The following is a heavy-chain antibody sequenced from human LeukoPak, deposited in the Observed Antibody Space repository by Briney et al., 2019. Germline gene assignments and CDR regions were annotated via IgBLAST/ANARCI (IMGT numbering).Heavy chain of an antibody. CDR3: ARLSEDGSGSYPGLRFDP. J-gene: IGHJ5*02. CDR2: INTNTGNP. D-gene: IGHD3-10*01. V-gene: IGHV7-4-1*02. Sequence: ASVQFSCKASGYTFTSYAMNWVRQAPGQGLEWMGWINTNTGNPTYAQGFTGRFVFSLDTSVSTAYLQISSLKAEDTAVYYCARLSEDGSGSYPGLRFDPWGQGTLVTVSS. CDR1: GYTFTSYA.